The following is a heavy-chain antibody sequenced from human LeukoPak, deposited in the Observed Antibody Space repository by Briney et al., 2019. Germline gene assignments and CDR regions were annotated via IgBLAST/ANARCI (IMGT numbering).Heavy chain of an antibody. CDR1: GYTFTSYG. D-gene: IGHD1-26*01. CDR3: ARDGRFRRIVGAHPPTYYYYYGMDV. V-gene: IGHV1-18*01. Sequence: GASVKVSCKASGYTFTSYGISWVRQAPGQGLEWMGWISAYNGNTNYAQKLQGRVTMTTDTSTSTAYMELRSLRSDDTAVYYCARDGRFRRIVGAHPPTYYYYYGMDVWGQGTTVTVSS. J-gene: IGHJ6*02. CDR2: ISAYNGNT.